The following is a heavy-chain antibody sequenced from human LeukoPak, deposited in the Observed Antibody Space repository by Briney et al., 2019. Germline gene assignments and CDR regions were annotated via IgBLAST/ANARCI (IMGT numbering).Heavy chain of an antibody. CDR1: GFTFSSYG. CDR3: AKTVGYSYGPFDY. J-gene: IGHJ4*02. V-gene: IGHV3-30*18. D-gene: IGHD5-18*01. Sequence: GGSLRLSCAASGFTFSSYGMHWVRQAPGKGLEWVAVISYDGSNKYYADSVKGRFTIYRDNSKNTLYLQMDSLRAEDTAVYYCAKTVGYSYGPFDYWGQGTLVTVSS. CDR2: ISYDGSNK.